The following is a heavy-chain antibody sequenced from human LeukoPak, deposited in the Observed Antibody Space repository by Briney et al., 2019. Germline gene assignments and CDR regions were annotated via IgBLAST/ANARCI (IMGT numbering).Heavy chain of an antibody. CDR2: IKQDGSGK. CDR1: GFTFSSYW. CDR3: ARDHANYDFWSGYSDGYMDV. J-gene: IGHJ6*03. Sequence: GGSLRLSCAASGFTFSSYWMSWVRQAPGKGLEWVANIKQDGSGKYYVDSVKGRFTISRDNAKNSLYLQMNSLRAEDTAVYYCARDHANYDFWSGYSDGYMDVWGKGTTVTVSS. V-gene: IGHV3-7*01. D-gene: IGHD3-3*01.